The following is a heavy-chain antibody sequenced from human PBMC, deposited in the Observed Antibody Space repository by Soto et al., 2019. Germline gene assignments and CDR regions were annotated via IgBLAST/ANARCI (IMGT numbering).Heavy chain of an antibody. CDR2: ISAYNGNT. J-gene: IGHJ6*02. D-gene: IGHD4-4*01. V-gene: IGHV1-18*01. CDR3: ARALQFGVYYYGMDV. Sequence: ASVKVSCKASGYTFTSYGISWVRQAPGQGLEWVGWISAYNGNTNYAQKLQGRVTMTTDTSTSTAYMELRSLRSDDTAVYYCARALQFGVYYYGMDVWGQGTAVTVSS. CDR1: GYTFTSYG.